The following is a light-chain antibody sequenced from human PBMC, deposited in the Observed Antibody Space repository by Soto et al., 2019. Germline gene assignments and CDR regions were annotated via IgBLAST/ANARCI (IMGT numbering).Light chain of an antibody. CDR3: QQHISWPLT. J-gene: IGKJ4*01. CDR1: QSVTNS. CDR2: DAS. Sequence: EIVLTQSPGTLSLSPGERATLSCRASQSVTNSLAWYQQKPGQAPRLLVYDASNRATGIPTRFSGSGSGTYFTLTISNLEPEDFAVYYCQQHISWPLTFGGGTKVEIK. V-gene: IGKV3-11*01.